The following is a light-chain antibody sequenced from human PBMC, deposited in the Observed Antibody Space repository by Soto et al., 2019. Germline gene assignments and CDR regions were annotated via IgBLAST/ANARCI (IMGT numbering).Light chain of an antibody. V-gene: IGKV3-15*01. CDR2: DAS. CDR3: LQTYTAPAT. J-gene: IGKJ1*01. Sequence: EIVMTQSPATLSVSPGERATLSCRASQSVSNNLAWYQQKPGQAPRLLIYDASTRATGIPARFSGSGSGTEFTLTISSLQSEDFATYYCLQTYTAPATFGQGTRVEIK. CDR1: QSVSNN.